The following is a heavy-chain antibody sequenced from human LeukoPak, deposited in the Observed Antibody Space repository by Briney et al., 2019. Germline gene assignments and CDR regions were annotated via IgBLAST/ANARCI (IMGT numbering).Heavy chain of an antibody. D-gene: IGHD3-3*01. CDR1: GGSVSSGSYY. CDR2: IYHSGST. CDR3: ARVPYDFWSGDHHYYYGMDV. V-gene: IGHV4-61*01. Sequence: SETLSLTCTVSGGSVSSGSYYWSWIRQPPGKGLEWIGEIYHSGSTNYNPSLKSRVTISVDKSKNQFSLKLSSVTAADTAVYYCARVPYDFWSGDHHYYYGMDVWGQGTTVTVSS. J-gene: IGHJ6*02.